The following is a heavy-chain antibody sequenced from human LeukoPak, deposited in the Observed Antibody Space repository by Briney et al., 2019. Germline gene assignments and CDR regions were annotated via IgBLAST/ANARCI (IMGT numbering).Heavy chain of an antibody. CDR2: IKQDGSDI. Sequence: GGSLRLSCAASGFIFRSHWVSWVRQAPGEGLEWVVSIKQDGSDIYYVDSVEGRFTISRDNAKSSLFLEMNSLGAEDTAVYCCARDATWGQGTLVTVSS. CDR1: GFIFRSHW. CDR3: ARDAT. J-gene: IGHJ5*02. V-gene: IGHV3-7*01.